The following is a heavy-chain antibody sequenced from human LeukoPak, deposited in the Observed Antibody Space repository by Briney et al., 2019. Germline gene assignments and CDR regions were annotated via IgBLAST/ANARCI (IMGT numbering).Heavy chain of an antibody. J-gene: IGHJ4*02. D-gene: IGHD6-13*01. CDR3: ARGIAAVGIVRVFDC. V-gene: IGHV3-66*01. Sequence: PGGSLRLSCAASGFSVSSNHMSWVRQAPGKGREWVSVIYSSGNTHYADSVKGRFTISRDNSKNTLYLQMNSLRAEDTTVYYCARGIAAVGIVRVFDCWGQGTLVTVSS. CDR2: IYSSGNT. CDR1: GFSVSSNH.